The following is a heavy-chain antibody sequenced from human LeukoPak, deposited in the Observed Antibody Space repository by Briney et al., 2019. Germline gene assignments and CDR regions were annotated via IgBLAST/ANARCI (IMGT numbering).Heavy chain of an antibody. CDR3: ARSAGSWYDHNWFDP. J-gene: IGHJ5*02. Sequence: ASVKVSCKVSGYTVTELSMHWVRQSPGKGLEWMGGFHPEDGETIYAQKFQGRVTMTEDTSTDTAYMELRSLRSDDTAVYYCARSAGSWYDHNWFDPWGQGTLVTVSS. V-gene: IGHV1-24*01. CDR2: FHPEDGET. CDR1: GYTVTELS. D-gene: IGHD6-13*01.